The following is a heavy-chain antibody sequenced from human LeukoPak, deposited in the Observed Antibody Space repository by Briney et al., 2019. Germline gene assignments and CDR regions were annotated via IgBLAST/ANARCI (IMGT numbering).Heavy chain of an antibody. Sequence: SETLSLTCAVYGGSFSGYYWSWIRQPPGKGLEWIGYFSYSGSTNYNPSLRSRVTISVDTSKNQFSLKLSSVTAADTAVYYCARVPARRVVTTPTYFDFWGQGTLVTVSS. D-gene: IGHD2-21*02. CDR1: GGSFSGYY. J-gene: IGHJ4*02. V-gene: IGHV4-59*01. CDR3: ARVPARRVVTTPTYFDF. CDR2: FSYSGST.